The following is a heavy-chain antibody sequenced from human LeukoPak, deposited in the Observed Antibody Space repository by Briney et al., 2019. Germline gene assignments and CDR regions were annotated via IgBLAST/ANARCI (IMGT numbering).Heavy chain of an antibody. CDR2: INPNSGGT. Sequence: ASVKVSCKASGYTFTGYYMHWVRQAPGQGLEWMGWINPNSGGTNYAQKFQGRVTMTRDTSISTAYMEPSRLRSDDTAVYYCARNRGSYGDYWFDPWGQGTLVTVSS. V-gene: IGHV1-2*02. J-gene: IGHJ5*02. CDR1: GYTFTGYY. CDR3: ARNRGSYGDYWFDP. D-gene: IGHD4-17*01.